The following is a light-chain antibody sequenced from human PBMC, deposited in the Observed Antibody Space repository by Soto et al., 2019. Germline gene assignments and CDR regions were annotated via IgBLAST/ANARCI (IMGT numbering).Light chain of an antibody. CDR2: EVS. Sequence: QSALTQPPSASGSPGQSVTISCTGTSSDVGVYNSVSWYQQHPGKAPKLMIYEVSKRPSGVPDRFSGSKSGNTASLTVSGLQAEDEADYYCSAYVGSNSPYVFGTGTNVTVL. V-gene: IGLV2-8*01. J-gene: IGLJ1*01. CDR3: SAYVGSNSPYV. CDR1: SSDVGVYNS.